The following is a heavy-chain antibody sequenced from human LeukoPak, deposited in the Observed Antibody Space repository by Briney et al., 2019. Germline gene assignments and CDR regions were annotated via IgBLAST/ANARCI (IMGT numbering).Heavy chain of an antibody. Sequence: PGGSLRLSCAASGFTFRSYWMHWVRQAPGKGLVWVSHINSDGSSTSYADSVKGRFTISRDNAKNTLYLQMNSLRAEDTAVYYCARTSTDAFDIWGQGTMVIVSS. V-gene: IGHV3-74*01. CDR1: GFTFRSYW. CDR2: INSDGSST. J-gene: IGHJ3*02. CDR3: ARTSTDAFDI.